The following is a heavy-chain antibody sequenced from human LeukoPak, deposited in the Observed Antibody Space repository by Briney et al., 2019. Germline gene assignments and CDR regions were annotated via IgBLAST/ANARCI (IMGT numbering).Heavy chain of an antibody. CDR1: GFTFSDYG. J-gene: IGHJ4*02. CDR2: IRYDGSIK. Sequence: GGSLRLSCAASGFTFSDYGMVWVRQAPGKGLEWVAFIRYDGSIKYYTDSVKDRFTVSRDNSKNTLYLQMNSLRAEDTAVYYCAKDPDCTSGICYTFFDYWGQGTLVTVSS. CDR3: AKDPDCTSGICYTFFDY. D-gene: IGHD2-8*01. V-gene: IGHV3-30*02.